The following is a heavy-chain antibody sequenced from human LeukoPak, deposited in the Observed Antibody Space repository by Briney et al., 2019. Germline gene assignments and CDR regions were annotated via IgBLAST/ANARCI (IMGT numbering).Heavy chain of an antibody. CDR2: IYSGGST. CDR3: ARDAPNYYDSSGYYDY. CDR1: GFTFSSYE. Sequence: GGSLRLSCAASGFTFSSYEMNWVRQAPGKGLEWVSVIYSGGSTYYADSVKGRFTISRDNSKNTLFLQMNSLRAEDTALYYCARDAPNYYDSSGYYDYWGQGALVTVSS. D-gene: IGHD3-22*01. V-gene: IGHV3-53*01. J-gene: IGHJ4*02.